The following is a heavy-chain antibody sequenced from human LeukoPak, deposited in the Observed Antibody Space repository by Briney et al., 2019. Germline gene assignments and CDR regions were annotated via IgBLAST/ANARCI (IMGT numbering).Heavy chain of an antibody. CDR1: GGSISSGDYY. D-gene: IGHD3-10*01. Sequence: SETLSLTCTVSGGSISSGDYYWSWIRQPPGKGLEWIGYIYYSGSTNYNPSLKSRVTISVDTSKNQFSLKLSSVTAADTAVYYCARGIGEMVRGVIFAFRYYYGMDVWGKGTTVTVSS. V-gene: IGHV4-30-4*01. CDR3: ARGIGEMVRGVIFAFRYYYGMDV. J-gene: IGHJ6*04. CDR2: IYYSGST.